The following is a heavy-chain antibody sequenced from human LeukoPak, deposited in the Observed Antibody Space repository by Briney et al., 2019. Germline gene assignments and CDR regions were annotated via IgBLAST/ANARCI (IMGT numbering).Heavy chain of an antibody. J-gene: IGHJ5*02. V-gene: IGHV1-2*02. CDR1: GYTFTGYY. CDR2: INPNSGGT. D-gene: IGHD3-3*01. CDR3: ASSHETYSYDFWSGYSNWFDP. Sequence: GASVKVSCKASGYTFTGYYMHWVRQAPGQGLEWMGWINPNSGGTNYAQKFQGRATMTRDTSISTAYMELSRLRSDDTAVYYCASSHETYSYDFWSGYSNWFDPWGQGTLVTVSS.